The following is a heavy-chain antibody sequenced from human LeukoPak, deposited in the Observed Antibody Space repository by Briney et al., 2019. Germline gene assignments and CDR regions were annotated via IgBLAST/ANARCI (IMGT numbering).Heavy chain of an antibody. CDR2: ISRSGTYI. CDR3: AKHYCSSSSCSDYYYYGMDV. D-gene: IGHD2-2*01. V-gene: IGHV3-21*01. CDR1: GFTFSNYS. Sequence: PGGSLRLSCAASGFTFSNYSMNWVRQAPGKGLEWVSSISRSGTYIYYADSVKGRFTISRDNARNSLFLQMNSLRAEDTAVYYCAKHYCSSSSCSDYYYYGMDVWGQGTTVTVSS. J-gene: IGHJ6*02.